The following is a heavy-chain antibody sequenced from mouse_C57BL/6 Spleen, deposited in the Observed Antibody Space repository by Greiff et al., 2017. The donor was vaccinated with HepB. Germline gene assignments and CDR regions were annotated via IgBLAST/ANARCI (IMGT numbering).Heavy chain of an antibody. CDR3: TRGATVVPFDY. Sequence: SGAELVRPGASVTLSCKASGYTFTDYEMHWVKQTPVHGLEWIGAIDPETGGTAYNQKFKGKAILTADKSSSTAYMELRSLTSEDSAVYYCTRGATVVPFDYWGQGTTLTVSS. V-gene: IGHV1-15*01. J-gene: IGHJ2*01. D-gene: IGHD1-1*01. CDR2: IDPETGGT. CDR1: GYTFTDYE.